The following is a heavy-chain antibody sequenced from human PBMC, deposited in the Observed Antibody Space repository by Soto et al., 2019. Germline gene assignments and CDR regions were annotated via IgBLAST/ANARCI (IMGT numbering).Heavy chain of an antibody. CDR1: GFTFSSYA. D-gene: IGHD3-3*01. Sequence: GGSLRLSCAASGFTFSSYAMSWVRQAPGKGLEWVSAISGSGGSTYYADSVKGRFTISRDNSKNTLYLQMNSLRAEDTAVYYCAKGPVLRFLEWSWLEGDYWGQGTLVTVSS. CDR3: AKGPVLRFLEWSWLEGDY. J-gene: IGHJ4*02. V-gene: IGHV3-23*01. CDR2: ISGSGGST.